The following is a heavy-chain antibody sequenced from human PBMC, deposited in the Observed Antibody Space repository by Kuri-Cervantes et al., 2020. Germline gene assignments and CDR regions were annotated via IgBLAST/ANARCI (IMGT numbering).Heavy chain of an antibody. V-gene: IGHV3-23*01. CDR3: ARGSPGWFEY. D-gene: IGHD2-15*01. CDR1: GFTFSSYW. Sequence: GESLKISCAASGFTFSSYWMSWVRQAPGMGLQWVSGIAGTSGNTYYADSVKGRFTISRDNSRNIMYLQMNSLRVEDTALYFCARGSPGWFEYWGQGALVTVSS. CDR2: IAGTSGNT. J-gene: IGHJ4*02.